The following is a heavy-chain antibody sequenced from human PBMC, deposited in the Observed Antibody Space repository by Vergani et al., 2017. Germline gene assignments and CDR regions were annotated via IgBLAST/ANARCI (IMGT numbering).Heavy chain of an antibody. D-gene: IGHD3-10*01. Sequence: EVQLEESGGGLVQPGRSLRLSCAASGFTFDDYAMHWVRQTPGKGLEWVSGISWNSGDIVYADSVKGRFTISRDNAKNSLYLQMNSLGTEDTALYFCVKDFGASVAVTGGYHFDSWGPGSLVTVSS. V-gene: IGHV3-9*01. CDR3: VKDFGASVAVTGGYHFDS. CDR2: ISWNSGDI. CDR1: GFTFDDYA. J-gene: IGHJ4*02.